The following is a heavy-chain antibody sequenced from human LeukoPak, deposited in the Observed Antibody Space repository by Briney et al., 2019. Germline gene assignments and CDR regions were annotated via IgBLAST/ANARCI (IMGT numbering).Heavy chain of an antibody. V-gene: IGHV1-2*06. D-gene: IGHD5-12*01. CDR1: GYTFTGYN. Sequence: GASVKVSCKSSGYTFTGYNMHWVRQAPGQGLEWMGRINPNSGGTNYAQKFQGRVTMTKDTSINTAYMELSRLRSDDTAVYYCARGYSGYDCPDYWGQGTLVTVSS. CDR2: INPNSGGT. CDR3: ARGYSGYDCPDY. J-gene: IGHJ4*02.